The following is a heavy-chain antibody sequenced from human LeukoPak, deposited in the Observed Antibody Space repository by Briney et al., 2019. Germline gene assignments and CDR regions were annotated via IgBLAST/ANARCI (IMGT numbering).Heavy chain of an antibody. CDR2: IKQDGSEK. CDR3: ARAAGYCSSISCYSFDY. V-gene: IGHV3-7*01. J-gene: IGHJ4*02. D-gene: IGHD2-2*01. Sequence: GGSLRLSCAASGFTFSSYWMSWVRQAPGKGLEWVANIKQDGSEKYYVDSVKDRFIIARDNPKNSLYLQMNSLRAEDTAVYYCARAAGYCSSISCYSFDYWGQGTLVTVSS. CDR1: GFTFSSYW.